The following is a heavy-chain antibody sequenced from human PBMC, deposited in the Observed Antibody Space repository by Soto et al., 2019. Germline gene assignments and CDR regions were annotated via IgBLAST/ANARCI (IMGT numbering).Heavy chain of an antibody. D-gene: IGHD2-2*02. Sequence: SETLSLTCSVSGGSISSYYWSWIRQPPGKGLEWIGYIYYSGRTNYNPSLKSRVTISVDTSKNQFSLKLSSVTAADTAVYYCARGYCSSTICYIWDNWFDPWGQGTLVTAPQ. CDR2: IYYSGRT. J-gene: IGHJ5*02. CDR1: GGSISSYY. V-gene: IGHV4-59*01. CDR3: ARGYCSSTICYIWDNWFDP.